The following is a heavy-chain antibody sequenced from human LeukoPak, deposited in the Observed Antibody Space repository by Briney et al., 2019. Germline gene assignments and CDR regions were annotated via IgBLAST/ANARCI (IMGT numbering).Heavy chain of an antibody. J-gene: IGHJ4*02. D-gene: IGHD2/OR15-2a*01. V-gene: IGHV1-46*01. Sequence: GASVKVPCKASGYIFTNYHVHWVRQAPGQGLEWMGIINPGGGSTSYAQKFQGRVTMTRDTSTSTVYMELSSLRSEDTAVYYCARNSDNSYYFDYWGQGTLVTVSS. CDR3: ARNSDNSYYFDY. CDR1: GYIFTNYH. CDR2: INPGGGST.